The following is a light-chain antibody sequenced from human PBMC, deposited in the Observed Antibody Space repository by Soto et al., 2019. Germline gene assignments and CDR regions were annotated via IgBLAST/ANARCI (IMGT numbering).Light chain of an antibody. V-gene: IGLV1-44*01. J-gene: IGLJ3*02. Sequence: QSVLTQPPSASGTPGQRVTISCSGSSSNIGSKTVNWYQQLPGTAPKVLIYSNNQRPSWVPDRCSGSKSGTSGSLAISGLQYEDDADYYCAAWDATLNGWVFGGGTKLTVL. CDR3: AAWDATLNGWV. CDR1: SSNIGSKT. CDR2: SNN.